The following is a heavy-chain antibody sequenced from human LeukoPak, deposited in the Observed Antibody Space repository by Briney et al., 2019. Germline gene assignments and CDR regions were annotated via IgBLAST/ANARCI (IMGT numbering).Heavy chain of an antibody. CDR3: ARGGAARLHFQN. D-gene: IGHD6-6*01. Sequence: SETLSLTCTVSGGSISSDYWSWTRQPPGKGLEWIGYIYYRGSTNYNPSLQSRVTISVDTSKNQFSLNLNSVTAADTAVYYCARGGAARLHFQNWGQGTLVTVSS. CDR1: GGSISSDY. CDR2: IYYRGST. J-gene: IGHJ1*01. V-gene: IGHV4-59*01.